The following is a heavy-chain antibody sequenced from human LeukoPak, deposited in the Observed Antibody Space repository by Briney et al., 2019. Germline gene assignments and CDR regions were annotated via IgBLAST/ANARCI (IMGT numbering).Heavy chain of an antibody. CDR3: ARDGNFDH. Sequence: GASVKVSCKASGYIFTGYYMHWVRQAPGQGLEWMGWINPNSGDTSFAQKFQGRVTMTGDTSISTTYMDLIRLTSDDTAVYYCARDGNFDHWGQGTLVTVSS. V-gene: IGHV1-2*02. J-gene: IGHJ4*02. D-gene: IGHD1-26*01. CDR2: INPNSGDT. CDR1: GYIFTGYY.